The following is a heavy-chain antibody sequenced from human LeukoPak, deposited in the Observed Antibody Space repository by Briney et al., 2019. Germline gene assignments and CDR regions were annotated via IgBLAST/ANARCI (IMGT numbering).Heavy chain of an antibody. V-gene: IGHV3-23*01. D-gene: IGHD1-26*01. CDR2: ISGSGGST. Sequence: PGGSLRLSCAASGFTFSSYAMSWVRQAPGKGLEWVSAISGSGGSTYYADSVKGRFTVSRDNSKNTLYLQMNSLRAEDTAVYYCARDLYIVGATGSYYWGQGTLVTVSS. J-gene: IGHJ4*02. CDR3: ARDLYIVGATGSYY. CDR1: GFTFSSYA.